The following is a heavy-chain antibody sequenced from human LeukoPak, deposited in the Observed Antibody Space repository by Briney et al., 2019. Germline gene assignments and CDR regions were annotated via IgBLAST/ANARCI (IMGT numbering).Heavy chain of an antibody. J-gene: IGHJ4*02. CDR3: TRNLGYCTGGGCYADY. CDR1: GFTFGSYG. Sequence: GGSLRLSCAASGFTFGSYGMHWVRHAPGRGLEWVALIRYDGSNKYCADSVKGRFTISRDNSKNTLYLQMNSLRAEDTAVYYCTRNLGYCTGGGCYADYWGQGTLVTVSS. CDR2: IRYDGSNK. D-gene: IGHD2-15*01. V-gene: IGHV3-30*02.